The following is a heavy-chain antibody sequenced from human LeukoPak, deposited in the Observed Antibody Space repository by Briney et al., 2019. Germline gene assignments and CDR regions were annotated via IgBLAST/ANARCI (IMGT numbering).Heavy chain of an antibody. CDR3: ARERGIAARSFDY. CDR1: GFTFSDYY. J-gene: IGHJ4*02. CDR2: ISSSGSTI. V-gene: IGHV3-11*01. Sequence: GGSLRLSCAASGFTFSDYYMSWIRQAPGKGLEWVSYISSSGSTIYYADSVKGRFTISRENAKKSLYPQINGRRAEATAVYYCARERGIAARSFDYWGQGTLVTVSS. D-gene: IGHD6-6*01.